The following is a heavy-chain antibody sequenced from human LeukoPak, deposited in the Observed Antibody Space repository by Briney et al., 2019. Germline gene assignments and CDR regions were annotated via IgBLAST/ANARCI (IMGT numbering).Heavy chain of an antibody. D-gene: IGHD1-26*01. J-gene: IGHJ4*02. Sequence: GRSLRLSCAASGFTFSDYYMSWIRQAPGKGLEWVSYISSSGSTIYYADSEKGRFTISRDNAKNSLYLQMNSLRAEDTAVYYCARSSSGSYRSNYFDYWGQGTLVTVSS. CDR3: ARSSSGSYRSNYFDY. V-gene: IGHV3-11*01. CDR2: ISSSGSTI. CDR1: GFTFSDYY.